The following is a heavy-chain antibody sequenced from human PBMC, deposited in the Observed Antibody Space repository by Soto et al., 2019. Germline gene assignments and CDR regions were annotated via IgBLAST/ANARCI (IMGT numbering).Heavy chain of an antibody. Sequence: SETLSLTCTVSGGSISSSSYYWGWIRQPPGKGLEWIGSIYYSGSTYYNPSLKSRVTISVDTSKNQFSLKLSSVTAADTAVYYCARQNELRFLEWLPHDAFDIWGQGTMVTVSS. V-gene: IGHV4-39*01. D-gene: IGHD3-3*01. CDR1: GGSISSSSYY. CDR2: IYYSGST. CDR3: ARQNELRFLEWLPHDAFDI. J-gene: IGHJ3*02.